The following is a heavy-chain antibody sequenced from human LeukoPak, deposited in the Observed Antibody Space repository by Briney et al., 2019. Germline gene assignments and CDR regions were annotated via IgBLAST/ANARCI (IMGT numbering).Heavy chain of an antibody. Sequence: GGSLRLSCTASGFTFSIYTIQWVRQAPGKGLEWVALSLFDGNIKYYADSVKGRFTISRDNSKNTLYLQINSLTPEDTAMYYCARTAHFYSNGFDIWGQGTMVIVSS. V-gene: IGHV3-30-3*01. J-gene: IGHJ3*02. D-gene: IGHD1-26*01. CDR2: SLFDGNIK. CDR1: GFTFSIYT. CDR3: ARTAHFYSNGFDI.